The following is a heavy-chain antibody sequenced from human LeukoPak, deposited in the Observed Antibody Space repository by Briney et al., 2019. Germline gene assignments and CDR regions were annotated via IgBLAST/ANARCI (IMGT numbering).Heavy chain of an antibody. D-gene: IGHD1-26*01. CDR2: IDTTGNTI. CDR1: GFSFSTYS. CDR3: TKARGAGSHDDFDY. V-gene: IGHV3-48*01. J-gene: IGHJ4*02. Sequence: GGSLRLSCAASGFSFSTYSMNWVRQPPGKGLEWVSYIDTTGNTIYYADSVKGRFTVSRDKAKSSLSLQMNSLRVEDTAMYYCTKARGAGSHDDFDYWGQGTLVNVSS.